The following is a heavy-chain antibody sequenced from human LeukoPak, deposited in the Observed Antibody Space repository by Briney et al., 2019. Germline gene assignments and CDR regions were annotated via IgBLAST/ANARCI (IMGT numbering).Heavy chain of an antibody. CDR1: GGSISSYY. Sequence: SETLSLTCTVSGGSISSYYWSWIRQPPGKGLEWIGYIYYSGSTNYNPSLKSRVTISVDTSKNQFSLKLSSVTAADTAVYYCARDTEYDYVWGSYRYFDYWGQGTLVTVSS. V-gene: IGHV4-59*01. D-gene: IGHD3-16*02. CDR2: IYYSGST. J-gene: IGHJ4*02. CDR3: ARDTEYDYVWGSYRYFDY.